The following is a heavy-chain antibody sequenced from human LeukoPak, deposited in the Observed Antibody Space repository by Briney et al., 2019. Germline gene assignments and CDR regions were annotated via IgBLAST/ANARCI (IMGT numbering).Heavy chain of an antibody. CDR3: ASLWEFVVLPSLDV. V-gene: IGHV3-23*01. J-gene: IGHJ6*04. CDR1: GLTFRRYG. Sequence: GGSLRLSCAASGLTFRRYGMSWVRQAPGKGLEWVSSITSSAGSREYADSVKGRFTISRDNSKNTVFLEMNSLRAEDTAVYYCASLWEFVVLPSLDVWGKGTTVTVSS. CDR2: ITSSAGSR. D-gene: IGHD2-8*01.